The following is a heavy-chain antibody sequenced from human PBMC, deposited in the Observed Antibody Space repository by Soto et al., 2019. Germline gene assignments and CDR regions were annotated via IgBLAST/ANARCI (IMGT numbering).Heavy chain of an antibody. CDR3: TRRDYGDYVGWFDP. Sequence: EVQLVESGGGLVQPGGSLKLSCAASGFTFSGSAMHWVRQASGKGLEWVGRIRSKANSYATAYAASVKGRFTISRXDXXNTAYLQRNSLKTEDTAVYYCTRRDYGDYVGWFDPWGQGTLVTVSS. D-gene: IGHD4-17*01. J-gene: IGHJ5*02. V-gene: IGHV3-73*01. CDR1: GFTFSGSA. CDR2: IRSKANSYAT.